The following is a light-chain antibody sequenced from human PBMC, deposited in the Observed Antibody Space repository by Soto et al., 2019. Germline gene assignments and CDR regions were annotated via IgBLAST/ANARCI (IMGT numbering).Light chain of an antibody. CDR1: ETISTF. CDR2: AAS. Sequence: DIQLTQSPSSLSASVGDRVTMTCRASETISTFLNWYQHKPGKAPKLLISAASRLQSGVPPRFSGSGSRTDSTLTINSLRPEDFASYYCQQSYSSSPITFGPGTRLVIK. J-gene: IGKJ5*01. V-gene: IGKV1-39*01. CDR3: QQSYSSSPIT.